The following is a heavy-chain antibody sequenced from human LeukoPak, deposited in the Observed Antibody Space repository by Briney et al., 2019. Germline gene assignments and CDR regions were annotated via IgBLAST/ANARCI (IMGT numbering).Heavy chain of an antibody. D-gene: IGHD3-22*01. CDR3: ARHLITMTVVDQGAFDI. V-gene: IGHV3-7*01. CDR2: IKQDGSEK. Sequence: GGSLRLSCAASGFTFSSYWMSWVRQAPGKGLEWVANIKQDGSEKYYVDSVKGRFTISRDNAKNSLYLQMNSLRAEDTAVYYCARHLITMTVVDQGAFDIWGQGTMVTVSS. J-gene: IGHJ3*02. CDR1: GFTFSSYW.